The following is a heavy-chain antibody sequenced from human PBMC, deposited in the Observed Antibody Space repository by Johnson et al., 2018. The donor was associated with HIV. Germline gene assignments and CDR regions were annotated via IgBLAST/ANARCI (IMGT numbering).Heavy chain of an antibody. CDR3: AKGGIATGFFDI. Sequence: QVQLVESGGGVVRPGGSLRLSCVASGFTFSDVWMTWVRQAPGKGLAWVTFMRYDGSNIYYVDSVKGRFTISRDNSKNTLYLQMNSMRAEDTGLYYCAKGGIATGFFDIWGQGTMVTVSS. V-gene: IGHV3-30*02. CDR1: GFTFSDVW. CDR2: MRYDGSNI. D-gene: IGHD1-1*01. J-gene: IGHJ3*02.